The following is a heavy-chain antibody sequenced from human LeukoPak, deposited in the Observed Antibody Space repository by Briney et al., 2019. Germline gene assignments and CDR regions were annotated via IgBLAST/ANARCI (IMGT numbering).Heavy chain of an antibody. J-gene: IGHJ6*03. D-gene: IGHD6-13*01. CDR3: ARVSGIAAAGPYYYYYYMDV. CDR1: GYTFTSYA. CDR2: INTNTGNP. V-gene: IGHV7-4-1*02. Sequence: ASVKVSCKASGYTFTSYAFSWVRQAPGQGLEWMGWINTNTGNPTYAQGFTGRFVFSLDTSVSTAYLQISSLKAEDTAVYYCARVSGIAAAGPYYYYYYMDVWGKGTTVTVSS.